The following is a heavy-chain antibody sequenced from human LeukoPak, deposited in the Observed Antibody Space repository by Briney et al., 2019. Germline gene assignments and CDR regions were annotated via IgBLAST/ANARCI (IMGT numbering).Heavy chain of an antibody. Sequence: PGGSLRLSCAASGFTFSSYAMSWVREVPGKGLEWVSAISGSGSSTYYADSVKGRFTISRDNSKNTLYLQMNSLRAEDTAVYYCAKGYSSWYTSRSDYWGQGTLVTVSS. D-gene: IGHD6-13*01. CDR2: ISGSGSST. J-gene: IGHJ4*02. V-gene: IGHV3-23*01. CDR3: AKGYSSWYTSRSDY. CDR1: GFTFSSYA.